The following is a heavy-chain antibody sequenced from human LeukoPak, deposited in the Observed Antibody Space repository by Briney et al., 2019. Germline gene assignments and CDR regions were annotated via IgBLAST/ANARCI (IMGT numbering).Heavy chain of an antibody. J-gene: IGHJ4*02. CDR2: IYYSGST. D-gene: IGHD3-22*01. V-gene: IGHV4-59*01. CDR1: GGSISSYY. Sequence: SETPSLTCTVSGGSISSYYWSWIRQPPGKGLEWIGYIYYSGSTNYNPSLKSRVTISVDTSKNQFSLKLSSVTAADTAVYYCARGNYYDRLGDYWGQGTLVTVSS. CDR3: ARGNYYDRLGDY.